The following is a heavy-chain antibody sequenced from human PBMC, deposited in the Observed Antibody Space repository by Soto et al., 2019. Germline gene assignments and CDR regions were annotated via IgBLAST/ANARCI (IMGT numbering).Heavy chain of an antibody. D-gene: IGHD6-19*01. CDR1: GYTFSGHW. CDR3: ARHGAAIWLGY. Sequence: GESLKISCKTSGYTFSGHWISWVRQVPGKGLQWMGNIDPSDSYINYNPASRGHVTFSVDKSNSTAYLHWRSLGPSDTAIYYCARHGAAIWLGYWGQGTLVTVSS. V-gene: IGHV5-10-1*01. J-gene: IGHJ4*02. CDR2: IDPSDSYI.